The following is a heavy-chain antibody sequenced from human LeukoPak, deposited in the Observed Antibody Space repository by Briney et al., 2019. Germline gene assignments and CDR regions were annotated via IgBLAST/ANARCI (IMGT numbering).Heavy chain of an antibody. CDR2: ISGSGGST. CDR3: AGFEIAVAGTGFDY. D-gene: IGHD6-19*01. V-gene: IGHV3-23*01. J-gene: IGHJ4*02. CDR1: GFTFSSYG. Sequence: GGTLRLSCAASGFTFSSYGMSWVRQAPGKGLEWVSAISGSGGSTYYADSVKGRFTISRDNSKNTLYLQMNSLRAEDTAVYYCAGFEIAVAGTGFDYWGQGTLVTVSS.